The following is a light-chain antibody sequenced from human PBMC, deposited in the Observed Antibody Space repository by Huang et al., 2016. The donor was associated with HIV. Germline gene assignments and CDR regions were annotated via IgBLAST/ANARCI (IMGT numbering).Light chain of an antibody. V-gene: IGKV3-15*01. J-gene: IGKJ1*01. CDR1: QSVSSN. CDR2: AAS. Sequence: EIVMTQSPATLSVSPGERATLPCRASQSVSSNLAWYQQKPGQAPRLLSYAASTRATGIPARCSGSGSGTEFTLTISSLQSEDFAVYYCQQYNNWPRTFGQGTKVEIK. CDR3: QQYNNWPRT.